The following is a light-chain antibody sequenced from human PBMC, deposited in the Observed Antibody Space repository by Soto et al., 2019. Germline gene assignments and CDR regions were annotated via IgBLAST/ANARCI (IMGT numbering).Light chain of an antibody. CDR3: QQYDNVPIT. J-gene: IGKJ5*01. V-gene: IGKV1-33*01. CDR2: DAS. Sequence: DIQMTQSPSSLSASVGDRVTITCQASKDISNFLNWFQQKPGKAPQLLIYDASNWETGVPSRFSGSGSGTDFTFTISGLQPEDIATYYCQQYDNVPITFGQGTRLEIK. CDR1: KDISNF.